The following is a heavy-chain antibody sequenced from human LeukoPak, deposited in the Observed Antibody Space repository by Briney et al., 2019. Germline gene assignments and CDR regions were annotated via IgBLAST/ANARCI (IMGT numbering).Heavy chain of an antibody. CDR3: ARDQRQQLENWFDP. V-gene: IGHV3-21*01. J-gene: IGHJ5*02. CDR2: ISSSSSYI. D-gene: IGHD6-13*01. Sequence: GGSLRLSCAASGFTFSSYSMNWVRQAPGKGLEWVSSISSSSSYIYYADSVKGRFTISRDNAKNSLYLQMNSLRAEDTAVYYCARDQRQQLENWFDPWGQGTLVTVSS. CDR1: GFTFSSYS.